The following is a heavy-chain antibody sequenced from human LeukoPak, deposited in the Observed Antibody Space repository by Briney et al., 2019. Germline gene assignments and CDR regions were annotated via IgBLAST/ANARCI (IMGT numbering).Heavy chain of an antibody. D-gene: IGHD2-2*01. CDR3: ARIVVVPAAIEYYFDY. CDR1: GGSISSSNW. CDR2: IYHSGST. Sequence: SGTLSLTCAVSGGSISSSNWWSWVRQPPGKGLEWIGEIYHSGSTNYNPSLKSRVTTSVDKSKNQFSLKLSSVTAADTAVYYCARIVVVPAAIEYYFDYWGQGTLVTVSS. J-gene: IGHJ4*02. V-gene: IGHV4-4*02.